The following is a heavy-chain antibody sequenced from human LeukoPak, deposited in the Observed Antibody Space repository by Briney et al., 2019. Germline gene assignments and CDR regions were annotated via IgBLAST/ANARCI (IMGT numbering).Heavy chain of an antibody. D-gene: IGHD4-23*01. J-gene: IGHJ4*02. CDR1: GLTFSSYN. Sequence: GRSLRLSCAASGLTFSSYNMHWVRQAPGKGLEWVAVISYDGNNKYYADSVKGRFTISRDNSKNTLYLQMNGLRAEDTAVYYCARGRLRWVPTYFDYWGQGTLVTVSS. CDR3: ARGRLRWVPTYFDY. V-gene: IGHV3-30*03. CDR2: ISYDGNNK.